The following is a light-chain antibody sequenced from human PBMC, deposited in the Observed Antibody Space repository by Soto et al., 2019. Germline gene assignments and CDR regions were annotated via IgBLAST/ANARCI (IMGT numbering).Light chain of an antibody. J-gene: IGKJ3*01. Sequence: EIVMTQSPATLSMSPGERAALSCRASQSVGIHLAWYQKKPGQAPRLLLSSASTRAAGVPPRFSASGSGTEFTLTISSLQSEDFAVYSCQQYNNWPLTFGPGTRVDIK. V-gene: IGKV3-15*01. CDR1: QSVGIH. CDR3: QQYNNWPLT. CDR2: SAS.